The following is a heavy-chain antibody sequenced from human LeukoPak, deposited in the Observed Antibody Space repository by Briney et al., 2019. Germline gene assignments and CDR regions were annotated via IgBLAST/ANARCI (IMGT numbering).Heavy chain of an antibody. CDR2: ISAYNGDT. CDR1: GYTFTNFG. Sequence: ASVKVSCKASGYTFTNFGISWVRQAPGQGLEWMGWISAYNGDTNYAQKVQGRVTVTIDTSTSTAYMDLRNLRFDDTAVYYCARRTQCSRTSCSKGGGFDIWGQGTMVTVSS. V-gene: IGHV1-18*01. D-gene: IGHD2-2*01. J-gene: IGHJ3*02. CDR3: ARRTQCSRTSCSKGGGFDI.